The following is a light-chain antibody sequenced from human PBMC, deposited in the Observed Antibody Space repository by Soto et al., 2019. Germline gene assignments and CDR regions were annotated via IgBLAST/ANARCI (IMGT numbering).Light chain of an antibody. CDR2: AAS. V-gene: IGKV1-39*01. CDR1: QSISSD. Sequence: DIQMTQSPSSLSASVGDRVTITCRASQSISSDLNWYQQKPGKAPKLLIYAASSLQSGVPSRFMGSGSGTDFALTISSLQPEDVATYYCQQSYSTPLTVGGGTKVEIK. CDR3: QQSYSTPLT. J-gene: IGKJ4*01.